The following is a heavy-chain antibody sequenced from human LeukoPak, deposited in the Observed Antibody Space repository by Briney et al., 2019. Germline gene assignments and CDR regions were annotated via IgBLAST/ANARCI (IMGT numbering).Heavy chain of an antibody. V-gene: IGHV5-51*01. Sequence: GESLQISCKSSGYTFTKHWIAWVRQMPGKGLEWMGTIYPGDSDTTYNPSFEGQVTMSADTSINTAYLQWNNLKASDTAMYYCAKEKGIVGANLAYDLWGQGAMVTVSS. CDR3: AKEKGIVGANLAYDL. J-gene: IGHJ3*01. D-gene: IGHD1-26*01. CDR1: GYTFTKHW. CDR2: IYPGDSDT.